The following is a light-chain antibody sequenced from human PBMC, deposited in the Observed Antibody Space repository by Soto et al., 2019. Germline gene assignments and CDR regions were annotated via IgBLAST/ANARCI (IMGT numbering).Light chain of an antibody. J-gene: IGKJ3*01. V-gene: IGKV1-5*01. Sequence: DIQMTQSPSTLSASVGDRVTITCRASQSISRSLAWYQQNPGEAPKLLIFDASSLESGVPSRFSGSGSGTEFTLTISSLQPDDFATYYCQHYNDFLLIFGPGTTVDIK. CDR3: QHYNDFLLI. CDR1: QSISRS. CDR2: DAS.